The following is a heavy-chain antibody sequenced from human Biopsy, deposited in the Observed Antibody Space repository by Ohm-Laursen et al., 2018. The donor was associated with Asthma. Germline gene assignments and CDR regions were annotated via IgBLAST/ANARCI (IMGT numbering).Heavy chain of an antibody. CDR1: GGTFSNFA. V-gene: IGHV1-69*13. Sequence: SSVKVSCKAPGGTFSNFAISWVRQAPGQGLEWLGGNMTVFGTTNYAQKFQGRITMTADASTSTAYMEVTSLRSEDTAIYYCARCQVGYSSGWSLLLKKIYYSGMDVWGQGTAVTVSS. CDR2: NMTVFGTT. J-gene: IGHJ6*02. CDR3: ARCQVGYSSGWSLLLKKIYYSGMDV. D-gene: IGHD6-19*01.